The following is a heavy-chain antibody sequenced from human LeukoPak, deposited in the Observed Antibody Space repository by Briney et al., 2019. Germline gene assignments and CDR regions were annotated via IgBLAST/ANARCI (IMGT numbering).Heavy chain of an antibody. V-gene: IGHV1-46*01. CDR2: ISPSDGST. D-gene: IGHD6-19*01. CDR3: ARVVVDSSGWYHFDY. CDR1: GYTFTTYY. J-gene: IGHJ4*02. Sequence: ASVKVSCKASGYTFTTYYIHWVRQAPGQGLEWLGKISPSDGSTNYAQKLQGRVTMTRDTSTSTVYMELSSLRSEDTAVYYCARVVVDSSGWYHFDYWGQGTLVTVSS.